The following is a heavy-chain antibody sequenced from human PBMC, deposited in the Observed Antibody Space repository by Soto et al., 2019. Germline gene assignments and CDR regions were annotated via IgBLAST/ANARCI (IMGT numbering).Heavy chain of an antibody. J-gene: IGHJ4*02. CDR1: GFSFCNYA. D-gene: IGHD4-17*01. CDR2: IYSDGNT. CDR3: ASRRNPYGAYDY. V-gene: IGHV3-66*01. Sequence: GGALRLSCAASGFSFCNYAMSWVRQAPGKGLEWVSIIYSDGNTYYADSVKGRFTISRDNSKNTLYLQMNSLRADDTAVYYCASRRNPYGAYDYWGQGTLVTVSS.